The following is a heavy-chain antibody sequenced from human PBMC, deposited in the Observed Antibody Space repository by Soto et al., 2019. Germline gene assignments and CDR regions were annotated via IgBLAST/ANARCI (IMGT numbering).Heavy chain of an antibody. CDR1: Y. V-gene: IGHV4-31*02. D-gene: IGHD3-10*01. CDR3: ARDRGHDVSAISRTYGMGV. J-gene: IGHJ6*02. Sequence: YWSWIRQVPGKGPEWMGYIHYSGATHYNPSLKSRLTISLDTSKNQFSRRLSSVTAADTAVYFCARDRGHDVSAISRTYGMGVWRQGTTVTVTS. CDR2: IHYSGAT.